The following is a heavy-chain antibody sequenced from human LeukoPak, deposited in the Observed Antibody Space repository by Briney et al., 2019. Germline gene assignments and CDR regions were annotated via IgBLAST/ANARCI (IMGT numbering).Heavy chain of an antibody. CDR2: ISGSGDST. D-gene: IGHD2-15*01. CDR3: ARVLRYCSGGNCYSGGLGYMDV. V-gene: IGHV3-23*01. J-gene: IGHJ6*03. Sequence: GGSLRLSCAASGFTFSFYAMTWVRQAPGKGLEWVSTISGSGDSTYYADSVKGRFTISRDNSMDTLYLHMNSLRAEDTAVYYCARVLRYCSGGNCYSGGLGYMDVWGKGTTVTISS. CDR1: GFTFSFYA.